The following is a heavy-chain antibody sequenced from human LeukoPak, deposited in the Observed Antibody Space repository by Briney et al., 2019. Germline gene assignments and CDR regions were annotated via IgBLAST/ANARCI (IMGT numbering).Heavy chain of an antibody. V-gene: IGHV3-7*03. Sequence: GGSLRLSCAASGFTFSSYWMSWVRQAPGKGLEWVANIKLDGSEKYYVDSVKGRFTISRDNAKKSLYLQMNSLRAEDTAVYYCVPRKEWSCYMDAWGKGTTVTVSS. CDR1: GFTFSSYW. CDR3: VPRKEWSCYMDA. J-gene: IGHJ6*03. CDR2: IKLDGSEK. D-gene: IGHD3-3*01.